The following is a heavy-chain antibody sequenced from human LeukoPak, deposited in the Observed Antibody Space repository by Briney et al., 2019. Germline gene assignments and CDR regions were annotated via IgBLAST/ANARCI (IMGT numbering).Heavy chain of an antibody. D-gene: IGHD5-12*01. Sequence: GGSLRLSCAASGFTFYDYAMHCVRQAPRKGLEWVSGLSWSRDNIDYADSVKGRFTISRDNATNSLYLQMNSLRVEDTALYYCDKDSGSSSGYESWFDPWGQGTLVTVSS. V-gene: IGHV3-9*01. CDR2: LSWSRDNI. CDR1: GFTFYDYA. CDR3: DKDSGSSSGYESWFDP. J-gene: IGHJ5*02.